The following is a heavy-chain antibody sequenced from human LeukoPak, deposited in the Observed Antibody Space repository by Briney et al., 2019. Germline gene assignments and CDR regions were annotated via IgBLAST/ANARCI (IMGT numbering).Heavy chain of an antibody. CDR2: IRYDGSNK. D-gene: IGHD2-21*01. CDR3: AKGYGGDAVPYYYYYMDV. J-gene: IGHJ6*03. CDR1: GFTFSSYG. Sequence: PGGSLRLSCAASGFTFSSYGMHWVRQAPGKGLEWVAAIRYDGSNKYYAYSVKGRFTISRDNSKNTLYLQMNSLRAEDTAVYYCAKGYGGDAVPYYYYYMDVWGKGTTVTVSS. V-gene: IGHV3-33*06.